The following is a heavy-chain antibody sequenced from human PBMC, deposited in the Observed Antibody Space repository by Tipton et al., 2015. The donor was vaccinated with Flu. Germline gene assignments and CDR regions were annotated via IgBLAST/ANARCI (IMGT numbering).Heavy chain of an antibody. CDR3: VRAAGLLGPLDI. V-gene: IGHV1-18*01. D-gene: IGHD2-8*02. CDR2: ISVYNGNT. J-gene: IGHJ3*02. Sequence: QSGPEVKKPGASVKVSCKASGYTLTSSSVSWVRQAPGQGLEWMGWISVYNGNTKFAQKVQGRVTMTTDTITSTAYMELRSLRFDDTAVYYSVRAAGLLGPLDIGDRGTMVTVSS. CDR1: GYTLTSSS.